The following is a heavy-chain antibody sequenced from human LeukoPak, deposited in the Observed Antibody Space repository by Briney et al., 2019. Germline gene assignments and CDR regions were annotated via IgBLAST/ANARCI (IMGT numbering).Heavy chain of an antibody. Sequence: GSLRLSCAASGFIFSDYYMDWVRQAPGKGLEWIGEINHSGSTNYNPSLKSRVTISVDTSKNQFSLKLSSVTAADTAVYYCARGWLRLDYWGQGTLVTVSS. J-gene: IGHJ4*02. D-gene: IGHD5-12*01. CDR3: ARGWLRLDY. CDR1: GFIFSDYY. V-gene: IGHV4-34*01. CDR2: INHSGST.